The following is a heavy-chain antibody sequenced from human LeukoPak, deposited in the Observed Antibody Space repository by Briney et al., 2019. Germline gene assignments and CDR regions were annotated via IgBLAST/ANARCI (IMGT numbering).Heavy chain of an antibody. CDR1: GYTFTGYY. V-gene: IGHV1-2*02. Sequence: ASVKVSCKASGYTFTGYYMHWVRQAPGQGLEWMGWINPNSGGTNYAQKFQGRVTMTRDTSISTAYMELSRLRSDDTAVYYCARPIWFGDPNWFDPWGQGTLVTVSS. J-gene: IGHJ5*02. D-gene: IGHD3-10*01. CDR3: ARPIWFGDPNWFDP. CDR2: INPNSGGT.